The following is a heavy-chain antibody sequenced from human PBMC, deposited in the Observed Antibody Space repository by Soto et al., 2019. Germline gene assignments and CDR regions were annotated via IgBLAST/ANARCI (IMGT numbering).Heavy chain of an antibody. V-gene: IGHV1-18*01. Sequence: ASVKVSCEVSGFTFTGEGISWVRQAPGQELKWMEWISAYNGNPNYPQQPQDRIPMTTSTSTSTAHMELRSLRSGDTAVDYWARAPQWFLQLLLDYWGQGTLVTLSS. CDR2: ISAYNGNP. CDR3: ARAPQWFLQLLLDY. CDR1: GFTFTGEG. J-gene: IGHJ4*02. D-gene: IGHD3-10*01.